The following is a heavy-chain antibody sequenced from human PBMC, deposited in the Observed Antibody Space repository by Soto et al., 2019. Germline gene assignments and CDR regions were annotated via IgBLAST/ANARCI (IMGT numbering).Heavy chain of an antibody. V-gene: IGHV3-30*18. J-gene: IGHJ6*04. CDR2: IAYDGSKK. Sequence: QVQMVESGGGVVQPGRSLRLSCVASGFSFSSYDMHWVRQAPGTGLEWVAVIAYDGSKKYYADSVRGRFTISRDNSKNTPHLEMNSLRPEETAVYYCANNLKPGIRWSLGGVEYDLDFWAKGAAGTISS. D-gene: IGHD2-21*01. CDR3: ANNLKPGIRWSLGGVEYDLDF. CDR1: GFSFSSYD.